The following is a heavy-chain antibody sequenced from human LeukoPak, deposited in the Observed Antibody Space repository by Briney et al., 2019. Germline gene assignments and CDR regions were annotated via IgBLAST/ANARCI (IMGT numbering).Heavy chain of an antibody. D-gene: IGHD3-16*01. J-gene: IGHJ4*02. CDR3: AKASWVSSTDAVR. V-gene: IGHV3-23*01. CDR1: GLSFSSFA. CDR2: IRGNGET. Sequence: PGGSLRLSCAASGLSFSSFAMSRVRQGPARGLEWVSSIRGNGETFNADSVKGRFTLSSDSSRNTVYFQLNNLRVEDTAIYYCAKASWVSSTDAVRWGQGTLVTVSS.